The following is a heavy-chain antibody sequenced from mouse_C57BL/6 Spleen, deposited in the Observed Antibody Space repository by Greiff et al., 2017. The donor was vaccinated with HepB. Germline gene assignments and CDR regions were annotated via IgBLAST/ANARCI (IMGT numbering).Heavy chain of an antibody. CDR3: ARDGWLLGFAY. J-gene: IGHJ3*01. V-gene: IGHV5-4*01. Sequence: EVQLVESGGGLVKPGGSLKLSCAASGFTFSSYAMSWVRQTPEKRLEWVATISDGGSYTYYPDNVKGRFTISRDNAKNNLYLQMSHLKSEDTAMYYCARDGWLLGFAYWGQGTLVTVSA. CDR2: ISDGGSYT. D-gene: IGHD2-3*01. CDR1: GFTFSSYA.